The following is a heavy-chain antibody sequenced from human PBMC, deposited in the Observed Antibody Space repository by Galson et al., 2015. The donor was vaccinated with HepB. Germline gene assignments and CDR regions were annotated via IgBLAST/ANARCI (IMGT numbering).Heavy chain of an antibody. CDR2: INPNSGGT. CDR1: GYTFTGYY. V-gene: IGHV1-2*04. D-gene: IGHD3-22*01. J-gene: IGHJ4*02. CDR3: ARASPSLYYYDSTPSYYFDY. Sequence: SVKVSCKASGYTFTGYYMHWVRQAPGQGLEWMGWINPNSGGTNYAQKFQGWVTMTRDTSISTAYMELSRLRSDDTAVYYCARASPSLYYYDSTPSYYFDYWGQGTLVTVSS.